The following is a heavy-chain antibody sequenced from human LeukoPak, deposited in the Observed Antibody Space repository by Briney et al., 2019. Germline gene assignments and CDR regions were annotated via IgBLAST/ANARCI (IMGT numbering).Heavy chain of an antibody. CDR2: ISYDGSNK. D-gene: IGHD3-22*01. CDR1: GFTFSSYG. J-gene: IGHJ3*02. V-gene: IGHV3-30*03. Sequence: GGSLRLSCAASGFTFSSYGMPWVRQAPGKGLEWMAVISYDGSNKYYADSVKGRFTISRDNSKNTLYLQMNSLRAEDTAVYYCARAVRRGYSYGYSYYYDSSGTSNAFDIWGQGTMVTVSS. CDR3: ARAVRRGYSYGYSYYYDSSGTSNAFDI.